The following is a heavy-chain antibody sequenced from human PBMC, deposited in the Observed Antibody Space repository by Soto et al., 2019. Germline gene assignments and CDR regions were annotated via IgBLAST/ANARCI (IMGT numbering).Heavy chain of an antibody. CDR3: ATVHNTSRSFDY. J-gene: IGHJ4*02. Sequence: PGGSLRLSCAASGFTFNTYAMTWVRQAPGKGLEWVSTTGATGRTTYYSDSVKGRFTVSRDNSKNTLDLQMSNLRAEDTAVYYCATVHNTSRSFDYWGQGTLVTVSS. V-gene: IGHV3-23*01. CDR2: TGATGRTT. CDR1: GFTFNTYA. D-gene: IGHD1-20*01.